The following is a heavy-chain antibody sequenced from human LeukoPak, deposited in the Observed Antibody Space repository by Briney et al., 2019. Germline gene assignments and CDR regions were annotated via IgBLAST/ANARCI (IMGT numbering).Heavy chain of an antibody. CDR1: GFTFDDYG. Sequence: GGSLRLSCAASGFTFDDYGMSWVRQAPGKGLEWVSGINWNGGSTGYADSVKGRYTISRDNAKNSLYLQMNSLRAEDTALYYCARDEAYYYDSSGYYAFDIWAKGQWSPSLQ. V-gene: IGHV3-20*04. D-gene: IGHD3-22*01. CDR3: ARDEAYYYDSSGYYAFDI. CDR2: INWNGGST. J-gene: IGHJ3*02.